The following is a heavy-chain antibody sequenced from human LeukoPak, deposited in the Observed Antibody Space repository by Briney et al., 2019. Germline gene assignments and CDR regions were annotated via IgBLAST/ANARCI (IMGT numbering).Heavy chain of an antibody. CDR3: AKSGSSGYSHNNWFDP. CDR2: IKQDGSEK. D-gene: IGHD3-22*01. Sequence: GGSLRLSCAASGIIFSNYWMSWVRQAPGKGLEWVANIKQDGSEKYYVDSVKGRFTISRDNAKNSLYLQMNSLRAEDMALYYCAKSGSSGYSHNNWFDPWGQGTLVTVSS. V-gene: IGHV3-7*03. J-gene: IGHJ5*02. CDR1: GIIFSNYW.